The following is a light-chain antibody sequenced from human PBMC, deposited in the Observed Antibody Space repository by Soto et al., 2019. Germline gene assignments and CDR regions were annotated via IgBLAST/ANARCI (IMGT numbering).Light chain of an antibody. CDR2: DAS. CDR1: QSVSSY. J-gene: IGKJ4*01. V-gene: IGKV3-11*01. CDR3: QQRSNWPPLT. Sequence: EIVLTQSPATLSLSPGERATLSCRASQSVSSYLAWYQQKPGQAPRLLIYDASNRATGIPARFSGSGSGIGFTLTISSLEPEDFAVYYCQQRSNWPPLTFGGGTKVEIK.